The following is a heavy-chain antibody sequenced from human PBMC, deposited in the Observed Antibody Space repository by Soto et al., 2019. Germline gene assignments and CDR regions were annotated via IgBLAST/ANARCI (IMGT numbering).Heavy chain of an antibody. J-gene: IGHJ4*02. D-gene: IGHD5-12*01. CDR3: ARRSEYSGYDYYFAF. Sequence: PSETLSLTCTVSGGSISRYYWSWIRQPPGKGLEWIGYIYYSGSTNYNPSLKSRVTISVDTSKNQFSLKLSSVTAADTAVYYCARRSEYSGYDYYFAFWGRGTLVTVSS. CDR2: IYYSGST. V-gene: IGHV4-59*01. CDR1: GGSISRYY.